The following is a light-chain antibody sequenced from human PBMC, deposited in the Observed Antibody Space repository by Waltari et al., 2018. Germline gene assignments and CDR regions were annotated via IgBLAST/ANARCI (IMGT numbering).Light chain of an antibody. J-gene: IGLJ3*02. CDR3: VLYLPSGIWV. CDR2: STN. Sequence: TVVTQEPSFSVSPGGTVTLTCALSSCSVSTSFSPCWYQQTPGQAPRTLIYSTNTRSSGVPDRFSGSILGSKAALTITGAQADDESDYYCVLYLPSGIWVFGGGTKLTVL. CDR1: SCSVSTSFS. V-gene: IGLV8-61*01.